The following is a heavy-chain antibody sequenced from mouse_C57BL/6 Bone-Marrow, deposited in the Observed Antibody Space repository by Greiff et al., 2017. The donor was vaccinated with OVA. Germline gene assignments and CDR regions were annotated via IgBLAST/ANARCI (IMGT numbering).Heavy chain of an antibody. V-gene: IGHV5-6*01. CDR1: GFTFSSYG. J-gene: IGHJ3*01. CDR3: ASFYPWFAY. Sequence: EVQLQQSGGDLVKPGGSLKLSCAASGFTFSSYGMSWVRQTPDKRLEWVATISSGGSYTYYPDSVKGRFTISRDNAKNTLYLQMSSLKSEDTAMYYCASFYPWFAYWGQGTLVTVSA. CDR2: ISSGGSYT. D-gene: IGHD2-1*01.